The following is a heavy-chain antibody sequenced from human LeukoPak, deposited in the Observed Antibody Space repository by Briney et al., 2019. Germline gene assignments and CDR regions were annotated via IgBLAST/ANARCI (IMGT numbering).Heavy chain of an antibody. CDR3: AGGVSGIAVAQGHQYFQH. Sequence: SETLSLTCAVYGGSFSGYYWSWIRQPPGKGLEWIGEINHSGSTNYNPSLKSRVTISVDTSKNQFSLKLSSVTAADTAVYYCAGGVSGIAVAQGHQYFQHWGQGTLVTVSS. CDR2: INHSGST. CDR1: GGSFSGYY. V-gene: IGHV4-34*01. D-gene: IGHD6-19*01. J-gene: IGHJ1*01.